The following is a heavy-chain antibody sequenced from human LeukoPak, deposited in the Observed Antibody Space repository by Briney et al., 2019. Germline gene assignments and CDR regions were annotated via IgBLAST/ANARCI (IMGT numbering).Heavy chain of an antibody. CDR2: IYYSGST. J-gene: IGHJ6*03. V-gene: IGHV4-59*01. CDR3: ARTGTPPYYYYYMDV. D-gene: IGHD1-14*01. CDR1: GGSISSYY. Sequence: PSETLSLTCTVSGGSISSYYWSWIRQPPGKGLEWIGYIYYSGSTNHNPSLKSRVTISVDTSKNQFSLKLSSVTAADTAVYYCARTGTPPYYYYYMDVWGKGTTVTVSS.